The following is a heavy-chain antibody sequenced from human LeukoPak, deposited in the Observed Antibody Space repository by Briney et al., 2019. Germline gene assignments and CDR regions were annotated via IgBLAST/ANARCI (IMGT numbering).Heavy chain of an antibody. D-gene: IGHD3-16*01. CDR2: INHSGST. CDR1: GASFSDYS. Sequence: PSETLSLTCAVYGASFSDYSWSWIRQPPGKGLEWIGEINHSGSTNYNPSLKSRVTISVDTSKNQFSLKLTSVTAADTAVYYCARAPPPGATAYGVVDCWGQGTLVTVSS. CDR3: ARAPPPGATAYGVVDC. V-gene: IGHV4-34*01. J-gene: IGHJ4*02.